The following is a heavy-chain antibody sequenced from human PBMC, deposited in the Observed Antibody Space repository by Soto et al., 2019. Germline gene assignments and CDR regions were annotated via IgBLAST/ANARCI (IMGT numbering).Heavy chain of an antibody. CDR3: AIGITMVRGVIIQDFQH. D-gene: IGHD3-10*01. Sequence: QVQLQESGPGLVKPSQTLSLTCTVSGGSISSGDYYWSWIRQHPGKGLEWIGYIYYSGSTYYNPSLKSRVTISVDTSKIQFSLKLRSVTAADTAVYYCAIGITMVRGVIIQDFQHWGQGTLVTVSS. V-gene: IGHV4-30-4*01. CDR1: GGSISSGDYY. J-gene: IGHJ1*01. CDR2: IYYSGST.